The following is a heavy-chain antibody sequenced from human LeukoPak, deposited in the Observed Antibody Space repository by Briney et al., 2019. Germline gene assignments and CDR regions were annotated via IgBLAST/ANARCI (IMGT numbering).Heavy chain of an antibody. CDR2: IYYSGST. Sequence: SETLSLTCTVSGGSISGDYWSWIRQPPGKRLEWIGYIYYSGSTNYNPSLKSRVTISVDTSKNQFSLKLSSVTAADTAVYYCAREAANNAFDIWGQGTMVTVSS. D-gene: IGHD2-15*01. J-gene: IGHJ3*02. V-gene: IGHV4-59*01. CDR3: AREAANNAFDI. CDR1: GGSISGDY.